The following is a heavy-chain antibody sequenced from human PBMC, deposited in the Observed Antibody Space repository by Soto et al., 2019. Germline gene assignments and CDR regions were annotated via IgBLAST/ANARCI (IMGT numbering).Heavy chain of an antibody. J-gene: IGHJ4*02. CDR2: IRSKANSYAT. Sequence: PGGSLRLSCAASGFTFSGSAMHWVRQASGKGLEWVVRIRSKANSYATAYAASVKCRFTIDRDDSKNTAYLQMNSLKTEDTAVYDCASYREDCSNSVCYFRSFDYWGQGTLVTVSS. V-gene: IGHV3-73*01. CDR3: ASYREDCSNSVCYFRSFDY. CDR1: GFTFSGSA. D-gene: IGHD2-8*01.